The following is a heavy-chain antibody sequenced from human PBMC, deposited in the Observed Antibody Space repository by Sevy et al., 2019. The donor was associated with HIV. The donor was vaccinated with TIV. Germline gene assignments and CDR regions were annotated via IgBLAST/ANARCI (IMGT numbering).Heavy chain of an antibody. CDR3: TRWKAAQSIFDY. D-gene: IGHD6-13*01. V-gene: IGHV3-49*04. CDR1: GFTFGDYC. Sequence: GGSLRLACTASGFTFGDYCMSWVRQAPGKGLEWVAFLKSDVYGGTVDHAASVRGRFVISRADSKTIAYLQMNDLKTEDTGVYYCTRWKAAQSIFDYWGQGALFTVSS. CDR2: LKSDVYGGTV. J-gene: IGHJ4*02.